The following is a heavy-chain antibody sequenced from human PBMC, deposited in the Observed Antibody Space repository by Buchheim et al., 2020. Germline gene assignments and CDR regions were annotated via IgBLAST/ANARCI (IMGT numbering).Heavy chain of an antibody. Sequence: QVHLVESGGGVVQPGRSLRLSCAASGFTFNKYAMHWARQAPGKGPEWVAVISYEGSTKYYKDSVKGRFTISRDNSKNTLYLEMNSLRAEDTAVYYCARGLRDPHLDPIFFDYWGQGTL. V-gene: IGHV3-30*03. CDR2: ISYEGSTK. D-gene: IGHD1-1*01. J-gene: IGHJ4*02. CDR1: GFTFNKYA. CDR3: ARGLRDPHLDPIFFDY.